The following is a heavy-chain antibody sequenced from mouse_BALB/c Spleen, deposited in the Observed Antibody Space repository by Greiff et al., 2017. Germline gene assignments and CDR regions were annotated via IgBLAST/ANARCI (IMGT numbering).Heavy chain of an antibody. CDR1: GFTFSDYY. J-gene: IGHJ3*01. D-gene: IGHD2-1*01. CDR3: ARGGNYQAWFAY. V-gene: IGHV5-4*02. CDR2: ISDGGSYT. Sequence: EVQVVESGGGLVKPGGSLKLSCAASGFTFSDYYMYWVRQTPEKRLEWVATISDGGSYTYYPDSVKGRFTISRDNAKNNLYLQMSSLKSEDTAMYYCARGGNYQAWFAYWGQGTLVTVSA.